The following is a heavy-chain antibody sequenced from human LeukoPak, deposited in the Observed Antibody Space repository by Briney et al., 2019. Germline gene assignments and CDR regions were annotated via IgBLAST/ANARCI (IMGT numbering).Heavy chain of an antibody. V-gene: IGHV3-23*01. D-gene: IGHD5-24*01. CDR2: MSSSDDGR. Sequence: GGSLRLSCATSGFSFSSYAMGWVRQAPGKGLEWVSAMSSSDDGRYYAASVRGRFTISRDNAKNSLYLQMNSLRAEDTAVYYCARDWRMATAGGDAFDIWGQGTMVTVSS. CDR1: GFSFSSYA. J-gene: IGHJ3*02. CDR3: ARDWRMATAGGDAFDI.